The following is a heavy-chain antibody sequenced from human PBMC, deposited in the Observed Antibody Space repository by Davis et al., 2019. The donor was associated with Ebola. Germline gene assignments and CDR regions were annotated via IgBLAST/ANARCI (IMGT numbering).Heavy chain of an antibody. Sequence: PGGSLRLSCAASGFTFDAYAMHWVRQAPGKGLEWVSGISWNSGSIGYADSVKGRFTISRDNAKNSLYLQMNSLRAEDTALYYCAKDGGDYGDYGVDYWGQGTLVTVSS. CDR3: AKDGGDYGDYGVDY. D-gene: IGHD4-17*01. J-gene: IGHJ4*02. CDR2: ISWNSGSI. V-gene: IGHV3-9*01. CDR1: GFTFDAYA.